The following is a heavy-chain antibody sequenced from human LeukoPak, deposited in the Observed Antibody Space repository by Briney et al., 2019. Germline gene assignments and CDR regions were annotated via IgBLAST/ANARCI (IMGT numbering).Heavy chain of an antibody. J-gene: IGHJ4*02. Sequence: ASVKVSCKASGYTFTSYDINWVRQATGQGLEWMGWMNPNSGNTGYAQKFQGRVTITRNTSISTAYMELSSLRSEDTAVYYCARAVTGIAASFDYWGQGTLVTVSS. CDR2: MNPNSGNT. V-gene: IGHV1-8*03. CDR3: ARAVTGIAASFDY. CDR1: GYTFTSYD. D-gene: IGHD6-13*01.